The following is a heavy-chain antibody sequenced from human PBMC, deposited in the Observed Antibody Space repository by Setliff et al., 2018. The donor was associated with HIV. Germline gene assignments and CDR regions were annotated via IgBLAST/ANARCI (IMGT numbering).Heavy chain of an antibody. CDR1: GGSVSDYS. D-gene: IGHD1-1*01. CDR2: ITHSGST. J-gene: IGHJ4*02. Sequence: ETLSLTCAVYGGSVSDYSCNWIRQTPEKGLEWIAEITHSGSTNYNPSLRGRLTVALGPSRNHFSLNLRSVTAADTAFYYCATKGWNVYTAFDYWGQGTLVTVSS. CDR3: ATKGWNVYTAFDY. V-gene: IGHV4-34*01.